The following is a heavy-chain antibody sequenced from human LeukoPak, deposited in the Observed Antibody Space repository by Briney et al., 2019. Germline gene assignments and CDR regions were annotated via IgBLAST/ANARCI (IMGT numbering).Heavy chain of an antibody. D-gene: IGHD3-22*01. CDR3: ARGRYYYDSSGSGYYYYMDV. V-gene: IGHV4-34*01. J-gene: IGHJ6*03. CDR1: GGSFSGYY. CDR2: INHSGST. Sequence: PSETLSLTCAVYGGSFSGYYWRWIRQPPGKGLEWIGEINHSGSTNYNPSLKSRVTISVDTSKNQFSLKLSSVTAADTAVYYCARGRYYYDSSGSGYYYYMDVWGKGTTVTVSS.